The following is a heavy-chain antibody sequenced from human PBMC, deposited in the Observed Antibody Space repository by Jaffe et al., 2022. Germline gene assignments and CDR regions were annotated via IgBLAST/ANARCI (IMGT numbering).Heavy chain of an antibody. V-gene: IGHV3-30*02. Sequence: QVQLVESGGGVVQPGGSLRLSCAASGFTFSSYGMHWVRQAPGKGLEWVAFIRYDGSNKYYADSVKGRFTISRDNSKNTLYLQMNSLRAEDTAVYYCAKESGFRSYYYMDVWGKGTTVTVSS. D-gene: IGHD3-10*01. CDR1: GFTFSSYG. CDR2: IRYDGSNK. CDR3: AKESGFRSYYYMDV. J-gene: IGHJ6*03.